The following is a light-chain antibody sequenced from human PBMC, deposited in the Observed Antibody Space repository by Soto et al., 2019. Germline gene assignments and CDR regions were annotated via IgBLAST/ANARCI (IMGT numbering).Light chain of an antibody. Sequence: EIEMTQSPATLSVSPGERATLSCRASQSVSSSLAWYQEKLGQAPRLLIYGASTGATGIPARFSGSGSGTEFTLSISSLQSEDFAVYYCQQYNYWPYTFGQGTKLEIK. CDR1: QSVSSS. J-gene: IGKJ2*01. CDR2: GAS. V-gene: IGKV3-15*01. CDR3: QQYNYWPYT.